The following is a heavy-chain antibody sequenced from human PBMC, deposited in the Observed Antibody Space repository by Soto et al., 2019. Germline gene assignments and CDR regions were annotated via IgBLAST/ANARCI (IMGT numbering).Heavy chain of an antibody. J-gene: IGHJ2*01. CDR3: ARDQETTAYFDL. D-gene: IGHD4-17*01. Sequence: QVQLVESGGGVVQPGRSLRLSCAASGFTFSSYGMHWVRQAPGKGLEWVAVIWYDGSNKYYADSVKGRFTISRDNSKNTLYLQMNSLRAEDTAVYYCARDQETTAYFDLWGRGTLVTVSS. V-gene: IGHV3-33*01. CDR1: GFTFSSYG. CDR2: IWYDGSNK.